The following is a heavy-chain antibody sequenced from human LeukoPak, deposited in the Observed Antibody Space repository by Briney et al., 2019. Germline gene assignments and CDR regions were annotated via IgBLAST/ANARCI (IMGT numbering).Heavy chain of an antibody. CDR2: INHSGST. D-gene: IGHD4-23*01. CDR3: ARPNGGNSDRAFDI. J-gene: IGHJ3*02. CDR1: GGSFSGYY. Sequence: ASETPSRTCAVYGGSFSGYYWSWIRQPPGEGVGWGGEINHSGSTNYDPSLKSRVTISVDTSKNQFSLKLSSVTAADTAVYYCARPNGGNSDRAFDIWGQGTMVTVSS. V-gene: IGHV4-34*01.